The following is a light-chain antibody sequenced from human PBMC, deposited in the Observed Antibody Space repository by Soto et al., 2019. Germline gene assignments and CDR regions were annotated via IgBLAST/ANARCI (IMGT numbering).Light chain of an antibody. V-gene: IGLV2-14*01. CDR3: SSYTSSSTQV. CDR2: EVS. J-gene: IGLJ3*02. Sequence: QSVLTQPASVSGSPGQSITISCTGTSSDVGGYNYDSWYQQHPGKAPKLMIYEVSNRPSGVSNRFSGSKSGNTASLTISGLQAEDEADYYCSSYTSSSTQVFGGGTKLTVL. CDR1: SSDVGGYNY.